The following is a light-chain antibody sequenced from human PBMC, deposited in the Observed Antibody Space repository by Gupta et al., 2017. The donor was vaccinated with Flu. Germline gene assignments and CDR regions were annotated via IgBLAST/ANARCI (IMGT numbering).Light chain of an antibody. V-gene: IGKV3-15*01. CDR3: QQYDNWPPWT. Sequence: EIVMTQSPATLSVSPGEKVTLSCRASQSVNNNLAWYQQKPGQAPRLLIYFASTRAPGVPARFSGSGSGTEFTLTISSRESEDFAIYYCQQYDNWPPWTFGQGTXVEVK. J-gene: IGKJ1*01. CDR2: FAS. CDR1: QSVNNN.